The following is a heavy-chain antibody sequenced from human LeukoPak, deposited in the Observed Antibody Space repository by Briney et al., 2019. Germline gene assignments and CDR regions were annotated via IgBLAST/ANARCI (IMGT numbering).Heavy chain of an antibody. CDR3: EKDSTYYYDSSGYYNY. Sequence: PGGSLRLSCAASGFTFDDYAMHWVRQAPGKGLEWVSGISWNSGSIGYADSVKGRFTISRDNAKNSLYLQMNSLRAEETALYYCEKDSTYYYDSSGYYNYWGRGTLVTVSS. CDR2: ISWNSGSI. J-gene: IGHJ4*02. CDR1: GFTFDDYA. V-gene: IGHV3-9*01. D-gene: IGHD3-22*01.